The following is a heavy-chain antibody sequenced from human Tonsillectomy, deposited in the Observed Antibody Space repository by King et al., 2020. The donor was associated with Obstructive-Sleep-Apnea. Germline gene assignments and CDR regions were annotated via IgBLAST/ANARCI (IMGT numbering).Heavy chain of an antibody. CDR1: GFTFSSYA. CDR2: ISGSGGST. J-gene: IGHJ6*02. V-gene: IGHV3-23*04. D-gene: IGHD3-10*01. Sequence: VQLVESGGGLVQPGGSLRLSCAASGFTFSSYAMSWVRQAPGKGLEWVSAISGSGGSTYYADSVKVGFTISRENSKNTLYLQMNILRAEDTAVYYCAKGPFTMVREPRPYYYGMDVWGQGTTVTVSS. CDR3: AKGPFTMVREPRPYYYGMDV.